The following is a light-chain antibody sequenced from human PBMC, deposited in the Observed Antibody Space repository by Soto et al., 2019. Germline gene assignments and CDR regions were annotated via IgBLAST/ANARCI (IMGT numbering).Light chain of an antibody. Sequence: QSVLTQPPSVSGAPGQRVTISCTGSSSNIGAGYDVHWYQQLPGAAPTLLIFGIFNRPSGVSERFSGSRSGASASLAIAGLQAEDEADYYCAAWDDSLNGVAFGGGTKLTVL. CDR3: AAWDDSLNGVA. CDR2: GIF. J-gene: IGLJ2*01. CDR1: SSNIGAGYD. V-gene: IGLV1-40*01.